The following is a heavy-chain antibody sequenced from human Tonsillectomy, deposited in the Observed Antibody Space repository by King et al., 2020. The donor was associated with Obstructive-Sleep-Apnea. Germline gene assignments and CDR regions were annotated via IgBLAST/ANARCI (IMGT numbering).Heavy chain of an antibody. CDR2: IHPGDSNI. D-gene: IGHD3-10*01. V-gene: IGHV5-51*01. Sequence: QLVQSGVEVKKPGESLKISCKGSGYTFTSYWIGWVRQVPGKGLEWMVIIHPGDSNIRYSPSFQGQVTISADKSINTAYLQWTSLKASDTAMYYCARQGVSFILTWYYFVYWGQGTLVTVSS. CDR1: GYTFTSYW. CDR3: ARQGVSFILTWYYFVY. J-gene: IGHJ4*02.